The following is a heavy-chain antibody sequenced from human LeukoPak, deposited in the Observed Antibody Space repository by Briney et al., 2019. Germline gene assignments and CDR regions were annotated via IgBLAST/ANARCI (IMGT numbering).Heavy chain of an antibody. D-gene: IGHD3-10*01. J-gene: IGHJ4*02. V-gene: IGHV3-7*01. Sequence: GGSLRLSCAASGFTFSSYWMSWVRQAPGKGLEWVANIKRDGSEKYYVDSVKGRFTISRDNAKNSLYLQMNSLRAEDTAVCYCAREEGITMVRGIRDWGQGTLVTVSS. CDR3: AREEGITMVRGIRD. CDR2: IKRDGSEK. CDR1: GFTFSSYW.